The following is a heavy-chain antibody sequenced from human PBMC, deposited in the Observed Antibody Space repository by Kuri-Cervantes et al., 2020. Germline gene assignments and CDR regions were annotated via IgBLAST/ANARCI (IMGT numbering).Heavy chain of an antibody. J-gene: IGHJ4*02. D-gene: IGHD3-10*01. V-gene: IGHV3-74*01. Sequence: GESLKISCAASGFTFSSYWMHWVRQAPGKGLVWVSRINSDGSSTSYADSVKGRFTISRDNAKNTLYLQMNSLRAEDTAVYHCAKVRRGRGLGLLWFGEGYYFDYWGQGTLVTVSS. CDR3: AKVRRGRGLGLLWFGEGYYFDY. CDR2: INSDGSST. CDR1: GFTFSSYW.